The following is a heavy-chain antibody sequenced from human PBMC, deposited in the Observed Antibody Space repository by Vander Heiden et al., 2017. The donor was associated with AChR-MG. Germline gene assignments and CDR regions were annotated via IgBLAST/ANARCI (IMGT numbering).Heavy chain of an antibody. J-gene: IGHJ3*02. V-gene: IGHV4-61*01. D-gene: IGHD7-27*01. CDR1: GRSVSSDRNY. Sequence: QVQLQESGPGLVKPSATLSLTCTVSGRSVSSDRNYWNWIRQPPGKGLEWIGHISSSGSTDYNPSLKSRVTISVDTSKNQFSLKLSSVTAADTAMYYCAGDPNPYALYIWGQGTMVTVSS. CDR3: AGDPNPYALYI. CDR2: ISSSGST.